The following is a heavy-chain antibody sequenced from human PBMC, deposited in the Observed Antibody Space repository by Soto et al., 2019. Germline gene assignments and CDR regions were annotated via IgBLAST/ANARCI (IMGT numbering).Heavy chain of an antibody. Sequence: GVSLRLSCAASGFTFSSYALSWVRQAPGKGLEWVSAISGSGGSTYYADSVKGRFTISRDNSKNTLYLQMNSLRAEDTAVYYCTGGSYYSSKFDYWGQGTLVSVSS. CDR3: TGGSYYSSKFDY. V-gene: IGHV3-23*01. CDR2: ISGSGGST. J-gene: IGHJ4*02. D-gene: IGHD3-10*01. CDR1: GFTFSSYA.